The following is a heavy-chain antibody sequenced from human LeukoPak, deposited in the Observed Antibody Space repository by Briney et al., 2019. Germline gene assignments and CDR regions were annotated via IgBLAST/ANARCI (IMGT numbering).Heavy chain of an antibody. CDR3: ARGSVQLWLRDTYYYMDV. D-gene: IGHD5-18*01. CDR2: ISSSSSYI. J-gene: IGHJ6*03. Sequence: GGSLRLSCAASGFTFSSYSTNWVRQAPGKGLEWVSSISSSSSYIYYADSVKGRFTISRDNAKNSLYLQMNSLRAEDTAVYYCARGSVQLWLRDTYYYMDVWGKGTTVTVSS. CDR1: GFTFSSYS. V-gene: IGHV3-21*01.